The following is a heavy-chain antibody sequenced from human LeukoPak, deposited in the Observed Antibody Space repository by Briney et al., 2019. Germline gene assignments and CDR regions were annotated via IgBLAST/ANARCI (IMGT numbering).Heavy chain of an antibody. V-gene: IGHV4-4*02. Sequence: SETLSLTCAVSGGSISSSNWWSWVRQPPGKGLEWIGEIYHSGSTNYNPSLKSRVTISVDTSKNQFSLKLSSVTAADTAVYYCARDRSGWYFDLWGRGTLVTVSS. CDR2: IYHSGST. D-gene: IGHD3-3*01. J-gene: IGHJ2*01. CDR3: ARDRSGWYFDL. CDR1: GGSISSSNW.